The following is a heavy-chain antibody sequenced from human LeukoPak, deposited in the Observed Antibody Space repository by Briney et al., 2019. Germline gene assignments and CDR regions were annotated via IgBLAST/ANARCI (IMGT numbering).Heavy chain of an antibody. J-gene: IGHJ6*03. CDR1: GGSFSGYY. V-gene: IGHV4-34*01. D-gene: IGHD3-3*01. Sequence: SETLSLTCAVYGGSFSGYYWSWIRQPPGKGLEWIGEINHSGSTNYNPSLKSRVTISVDTSKNQFSLKLSSVTAADTAVYYCAITAETVYYYMDVWGKGTTVTVSS. CDR3: AITAETVYYYMDV. CDR2: INHSGST.